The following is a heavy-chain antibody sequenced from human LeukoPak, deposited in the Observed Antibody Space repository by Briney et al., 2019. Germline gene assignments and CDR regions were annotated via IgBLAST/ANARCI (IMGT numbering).Heavy chain of an antibody. CDR1: GGSFSGYY. Sequence: SETLSLTCAVYGGSFSGYYWSWIRQPPGKGLEWIGEINHSGSTNYNPSLKSRVTISVDTSKEQFSLKLSSVTAADTAVYYCARGRSIAAARWFDPWGQGTLVTVSS. J-gene: IGHJ5*02. CDR3: ARGRSIAAARWFDP. CDR2: INHSGST. V-gene: IGHV4-34*01. D-gene: IGHD6-13*01.